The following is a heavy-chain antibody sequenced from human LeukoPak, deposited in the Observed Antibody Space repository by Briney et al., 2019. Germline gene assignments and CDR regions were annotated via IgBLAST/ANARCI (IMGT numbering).Heavy chain of an antibody. Sequence: PGGSLRLSCAASGFTSSNYWMTWVRQTPGKGLEWVANIKQDGSEKYYADSVKGRFTISRDNAKNSVFLQVNSLRAEDTAVYYCARQRGSYSLDYWGQGTLVTVSS. D-gene: IGHD1-26*01. J-gene: IGHJ4*02. V-gene: IGHV3-7*01. CDR3: ARQRGSYSLDY. CDR2: IKQDGSEK. CDR1: GFTSSNYW.